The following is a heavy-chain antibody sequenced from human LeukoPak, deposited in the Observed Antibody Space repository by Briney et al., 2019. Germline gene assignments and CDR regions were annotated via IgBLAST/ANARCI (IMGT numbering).Heavy chain of an antibody. J-gene: IGHJ4*02. CDR2: IIPIFGTA. V-gene: IGHV1-69*05. D-gene: IGHD2-2*02. Sequence: SVKVSCKASGGTFSSYAISWVRQAPGQGLEWMGRIIPIFGTASYAQKFQGRVTITTDESTSTAYMELSSLRSEDTAVYYCARDEYCSSTSCHNFDYWGQGTLVTVSS. CDR1: GGTFSSYA. CDR3: ARDEYCSSTSCHNFDY.